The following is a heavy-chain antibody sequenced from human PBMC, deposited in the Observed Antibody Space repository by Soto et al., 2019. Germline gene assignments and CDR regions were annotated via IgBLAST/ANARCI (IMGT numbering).Heavy chain of an antibody. Sequence: PGGSLRLSCAASGFTFSDYAMAWVRQAPGKGLQWVSTIGTSNTPYYPDSVKGRFTIYRDNSKNTLYLQMNSLRAEDTALYYCAKRAAVGAARYFDHWGLGTLVTVSS. D-gene: IGHD2-15*01. V-gene: IGHV3-23*01. J-gene: IGHJ4*02. CDR1: GFTFSDYA. CDR2: IGTSNTP. CDR3: AKRAAVGAARYFDH.